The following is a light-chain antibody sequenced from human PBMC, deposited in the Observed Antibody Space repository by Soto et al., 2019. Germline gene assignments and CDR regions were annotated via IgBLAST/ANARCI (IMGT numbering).Light chain of an antibody. Sequence: DIQTTQSPSTLSASVGDRVTITCRASQSISSWLAWYQQKPGKAPKLLIYDASSLESGVPSRFSGSGSGTEVTLTISRLQPDDFATYYCQQYNSYSFGGGTKVEIK. CDR1: QSISSW. V-gene: IGKV1-5*01. CDR2: DAS. CDR3: QQYNSYS. J-gene: IGKJ4*01.